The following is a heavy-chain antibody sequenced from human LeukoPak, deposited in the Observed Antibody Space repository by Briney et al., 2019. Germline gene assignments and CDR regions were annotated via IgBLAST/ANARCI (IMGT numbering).Heavy chain of an antibody. CDR2: ISSSSSYI. CDR3: AHYTNTFGGVPGLKGEYGMDV. Sequence: PGRSLRLSCAASGFTFSSYSMNWVRQAPGKGLEWVSSISSSSSYIYYADSVKGRFTISRDNAKNSLYLQMNSLRAEDTAVYYCAHYTNTFGGVPGLKGEYGMDVWGQGTTVTVSS. CDR1: GFTFSSYS. V-gene: IGHV3-21*01. D-gene: IGHD3-16*01. J-gene: IGHJ6*02.